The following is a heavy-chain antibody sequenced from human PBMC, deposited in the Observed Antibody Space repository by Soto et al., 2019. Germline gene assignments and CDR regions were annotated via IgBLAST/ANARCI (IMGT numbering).Heavy chain of an antibody. CDR1: GFTFSSYT. J-gene: IGHJ5*02. CDR3: AREGIVLLPAVGLDP. V-gene: IGHV3-48*01. CDR2: ISSSSTTI. D-gene: IGHD2-2*01. Sequence: EVQLVESGGGLVQPGGSLRLSCAASGFTFSSYTMNWVRQAPGKGLEWVSYISSSSTTIYYADSVKGRFTISRENAKNALYLQMNSLRAEDTAVYYCAREGIVLLPAVGLDPWGQGTLVTVSS.